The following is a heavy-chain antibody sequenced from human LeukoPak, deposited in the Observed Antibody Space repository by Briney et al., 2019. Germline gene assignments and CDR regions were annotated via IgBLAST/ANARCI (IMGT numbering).Heavy chain of an antibody. D-gene: IGHD4-17*01. CDR1: GYTFTDYY. J-gene: IGHJ4*02. CDR3: AKNRAGDYADY. CDR2: ISPNSGGT. Sequence: ASVKVSCKASGYTFTDYYVHWVRKAPGQGLEWMGRISPNSGGTNYAQKFRGRLTVTRDTSISTAYMELSSLRSDDTAVYYCAKNRAGDYADYWGQGTLVIVSS. V-gene: IGHV1-2*06.